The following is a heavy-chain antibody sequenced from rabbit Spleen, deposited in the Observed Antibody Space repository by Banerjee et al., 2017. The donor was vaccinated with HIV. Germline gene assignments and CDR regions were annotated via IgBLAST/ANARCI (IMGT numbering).Heavy chain of an antibody. CDR1: GLDFSSYW. CDR2: IYGGSSGTT. J-gene: IGHJ6*01. V-gene: IGHV1S45*01. Sequence: QQQLEESGGDLVKPGGTLTLTCTGSGLDFSSYWICWVRQAPGKGLEWIACIYGGSSGTTYYANWAKGRFTISKTSSTTVTLQMTSLTAADTATYFCARGSATMTLVITGYYLSLWGPGTLVTVS. CDR3: ARGSATMTLVITGYYLSL. D-gene: IGHD2-1*01.